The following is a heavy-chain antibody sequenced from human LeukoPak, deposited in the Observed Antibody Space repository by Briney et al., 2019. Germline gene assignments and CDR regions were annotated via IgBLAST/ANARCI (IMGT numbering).Heavy chain of an antibody. V-gene: IGHV1-2*04. J-gene: IGHJ3*02. Sequence: ASVKVSCKASGYTFTGYYMHWVRQAPGQGLEWMGWINPNSGGTNYAQKFQGWVTMTRDTSISTAYMELSRLRSDDTAVYYCATGYSNQVGAFDIWGQGTMVTVSS. CDR1: GYTFTGYY. CDR3: ATGYSNQVGAFDI. D-gene: IGHD6-13*01. CDR2: INPNSGGT.